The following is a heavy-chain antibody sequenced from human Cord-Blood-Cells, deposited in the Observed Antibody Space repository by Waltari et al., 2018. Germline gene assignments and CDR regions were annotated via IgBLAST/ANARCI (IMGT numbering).Heavy chain of an antibody. CDR3: ARGPLYYYGSGSYYKDPYFDY. D-gene: IGHD3-10*01. Sequence: QVQLQQWGAGLLKPSETLSLTCAVYGGSFSGYYWSWIRQPPGKGLEWIGEINHSGSTNYHPSLKSRVTISVDTSKNQFSLKLSSVTAADTAVYYCARGPLYYYGSGSYYKDPYFDYWGQGTLVTVSS. CDR2: INHSGST. J-gene: IGHJ4*02. V-gene: IGHV4-34*01. CDR1: GGSFSGYY.